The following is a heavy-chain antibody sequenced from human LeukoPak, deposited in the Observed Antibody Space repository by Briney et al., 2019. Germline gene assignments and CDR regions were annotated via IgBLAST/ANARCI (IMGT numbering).Heavy chain of an antibody. CDR1: GYTFTGYY. Sequence: RASVKVSCKASGYTFTGYYIHWVRQAPGQGLEWMGWINPNSGGTNYAQRFQGRVTMTTDTSTNTAYMELRSLRSDDTAAYYCARGHTLYYENSAYYYFDYWGQGTQVTVSP. CDR3: ARGHTLYYENSAYYYFDY. D-gene: IGHD3-22*01. V-gene: IGHV1-2*02. J-gene: IGHJ4*02. CDR2: INPNSGGT.